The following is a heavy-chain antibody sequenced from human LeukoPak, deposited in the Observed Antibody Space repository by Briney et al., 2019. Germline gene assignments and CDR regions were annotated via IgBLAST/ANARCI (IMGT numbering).Heavy chain of an antibody. CDR1: GYTFTSYA. J-gene: IGHJ4*02. V-gene: IGHV1-3*01. CDR3: AQGLLTLDYFEY. D-gene: IGHD4/OR15-4a*01. CDR2: INAGNGKT. Sequence: ASVKLSCKASGYTFTSYAMLWVRQAPGQSLEWMGWINAGNGKTYYSQTFQGRLTITRDTSANTAYMELSSLRSEDTALYYCAQGLLTLDYFEYWGQGTLVTVST.